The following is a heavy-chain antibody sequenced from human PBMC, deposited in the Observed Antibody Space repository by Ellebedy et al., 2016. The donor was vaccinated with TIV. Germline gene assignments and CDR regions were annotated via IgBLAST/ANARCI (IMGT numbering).Heavy chain of an antibody. D-gene: IGHD1-26*01. CDR3: SHIVGATAFDI. V-gene: IGHV3-74*01. J-gene: IGHJ3*02. CDR1: GFTLSSYW. Sequence: GESLKISCAASGFTLSSYWMHWVRQSPGKGLVWVSRFNSDGSSTDYADSVKGRFTISRDNAKNTLYLQMSSLRVEDTAVYYCSHIVGATAFDIWGQGTMVTVSS. CDR2: FNSDGSST.